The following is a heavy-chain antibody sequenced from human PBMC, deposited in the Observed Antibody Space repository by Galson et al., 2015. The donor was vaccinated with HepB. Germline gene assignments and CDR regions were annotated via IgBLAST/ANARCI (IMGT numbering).Heavy chain of an antibody. CDR2: ISHNGYHI. CDR3: ARSRPLERRFDS. Sequence: SLRLSCAASGFTFSDYAMHWVRQAPGEGLEWVAAISHNGYHIHYADSVEGRFTISRDNSRNNLYVQMNNLRVEDSCLYYCARSRPLERRFDSWGQGILVTVSS. J-gene: IGHJ4*02. CDR1: GFTFSDYA. D-gene: IGHD1-1*01. V-gene: IGHV3-30-3*01.